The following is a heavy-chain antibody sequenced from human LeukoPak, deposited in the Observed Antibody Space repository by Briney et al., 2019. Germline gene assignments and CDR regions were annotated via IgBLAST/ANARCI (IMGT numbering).Heavy chain of an antibody. Sequence: ASVKVSCKASGYTFTSYYMHWVRQAPGQGLEWMGIINPSGGSTSYAQKFQGRVTMTRDMSTSTVYMELSSLRSEDTAVYYCARDGSWYYDILPNDYGGEETLVTVPS. D-gene: IGHD3-9*01. CDR1: GYTFTSYY. CDR3: ARDGSWYYDILPNDY. V-gene: IGHV1-46*01. CDR2: INPSGGST. J-gene: IGHJ4*02.